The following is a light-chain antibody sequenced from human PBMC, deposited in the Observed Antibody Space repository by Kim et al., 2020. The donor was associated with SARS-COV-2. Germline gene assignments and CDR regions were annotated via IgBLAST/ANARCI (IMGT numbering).Light chain of an antibody. J-gene: IGKJ2*01. CDR1: QSVSVNY. CDR2: GAS. Sequence: EIVLTQSPGTLSLSPGERATLSCRASQSVSVNYLAWFQQKPGQAPRLLIYGASSRATGIPDRFSGSGSGTDFTLTISRLEPEDFAVYYCQQYGASPRTFGQGTKLEI. CDR3: QQYGASPRT. V-gene: IGKV3-20*01.